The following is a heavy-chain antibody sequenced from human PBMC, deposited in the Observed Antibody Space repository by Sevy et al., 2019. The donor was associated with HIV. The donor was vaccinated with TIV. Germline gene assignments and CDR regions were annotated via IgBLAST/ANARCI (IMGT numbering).Heavy chain of an antibody. CDR3: ARWMRLLWERAVYGMDV. Sequence: ASVKVSCKASGYTFTSYGISWVRQAPGQGLEWMGWISAYNGNTNYAQKLQGRGTMTTDTSTRTAYMERRSLRSDATAVYYCARWMRLLWERAVYGMDVWGQGTTVTVSS. D-gene: IGHD1-1*01. CDR1: GYTFTSYG. J-gene: IGHJ6*02. V-gene: IGHV1-18*01. CDR2: ISAYNGNT.